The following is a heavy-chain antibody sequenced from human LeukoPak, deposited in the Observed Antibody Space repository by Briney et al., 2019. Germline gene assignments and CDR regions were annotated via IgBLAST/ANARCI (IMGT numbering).Heavy chain of an antibody. CDR3: ARQDSSGYYWYFDL. D-gene: IGHD3-22*01. J-gene: IGHJ2*01. CDR2: IYYSGST. CDR1: GGSISSYY. V-gene: IGHV4-59*08. Sequence: PSETLSLTCTVSGGSISSYYWSWIRQPPGKGLEWIGYIYYSGSTNYNPSLKSRVTISVDTSKNQFSLKLSPVTAVDTAVYYCARQDSSGYYWYFDLWGRGTLVTVSS.